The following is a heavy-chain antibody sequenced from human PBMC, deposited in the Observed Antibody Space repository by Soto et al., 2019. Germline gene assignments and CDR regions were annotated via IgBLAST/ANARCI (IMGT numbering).Heavy chain of an antibody. CDR2: ISSSSSYI. J-gene: IGHJ3*02. Sequence: PGGSLRLSCAASGFTFSSYSMNWVRQAPGKGLEWVSSISSSSSYIYYADSVKGRFTISRDNAKNSLYLQMNSLRAEDTAVYYCAREYGDPKDYYDFWSGDDAFDIWGQGTMVTVSS. D-gene: IGHD3-3*01. V-gene: IGHV3-21*01. CDR1: GFTFSSYS. CDR3: AREYGDPKDYYDFWSGDDAFDI.